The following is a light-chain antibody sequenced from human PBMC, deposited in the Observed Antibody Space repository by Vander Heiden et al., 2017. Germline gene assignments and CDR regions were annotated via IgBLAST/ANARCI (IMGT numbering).Light chain of an antibody. V-gene: IGKV1-5*03. CDR3: QQYNYYPHT. Sequence: DIQMTQSPSTLSASVGDRDPITFRASQSISSWVAWYQHQPGKAPKPLVYKASTLESGVPSRFSGSGSGTEVTLTISSLQPDDFATFYCQQYNYYPHTCGQGTKLEIK. CDR2: KAS. CDR1: QSISSW. J-gene: IGKJ2*01.